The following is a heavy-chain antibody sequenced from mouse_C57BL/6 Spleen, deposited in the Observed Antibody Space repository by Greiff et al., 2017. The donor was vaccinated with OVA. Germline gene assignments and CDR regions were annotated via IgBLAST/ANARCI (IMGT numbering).Heavy chain of an antibody. CDR3: ARSPYYYGSSLYYAMDY. J-gene: IGHJ4*01. Sequence: VQLQQSGPELVKPGASVKISCKASGYTFTDYYMNWVKQSHGKSLEWIGDINPNNGGTSYNQKFKGKATLTVDKSSSTAYMELRSLTSEDSAVYYCARSPYYYGSSLYYAMDYWGQGISVTVSS. D-gene: IGHD1-1*01. CDR1: GYTFTDYY. V-gene: IGHV1-26*01. CDR2: INPNNGGT.